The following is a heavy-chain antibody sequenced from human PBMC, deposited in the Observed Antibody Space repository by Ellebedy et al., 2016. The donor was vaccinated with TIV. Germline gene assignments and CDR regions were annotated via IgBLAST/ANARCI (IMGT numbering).Heavy chain of an antibody. J-gene: IGHJ4*02. V-gene: IGHV1-2*04. CDR2: INPNSGGT. CDR3: ARPRAGRSTVAGGDYGY. Sequence: ASVKVSCKASGYTFASYGITWVQQAPGQGLEWMGWINPNSGGTNYAQKFQGWVTMTRDTSISTAYMELSRLRSDDTAVYYCARPRAGRSTVAGGDYGYWGQGTLVTVSS. CDR1: GYTFASYG. D-gene: IGHD6-19*01.